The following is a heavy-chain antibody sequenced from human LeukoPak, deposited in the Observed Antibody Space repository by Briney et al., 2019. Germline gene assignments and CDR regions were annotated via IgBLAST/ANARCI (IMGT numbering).Heavy chain of an antibody. J-gene: IGHJ3*02. D-gene: IGHD3-22*01. CDR1: GGSISSYY. CDR2: IYTSGST. V-gene: IGHV4-4*07. Sequence: PSETLSLTCTVSGGSISSYYWSWIRQPAGKGLEWIGRIYTSGSTNYNPSLKSRVTMSVDTSKNQFSLKLSSVTAADTAVYYCARGENYYDSSGFYYVNALDIWGRGTMVTVS. CDR3: ARGENYYDSSGFYYVNALDI.